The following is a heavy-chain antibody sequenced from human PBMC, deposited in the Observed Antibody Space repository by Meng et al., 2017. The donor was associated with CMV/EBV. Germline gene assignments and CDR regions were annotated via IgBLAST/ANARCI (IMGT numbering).Heavy chain of an antibody. D-gene: IGHD3-10*01. CDR3: ARTSESPHTMASDL. CDR1: GAAVSSSGYY. CDR2: VYHSSDT. V-gene: IGHV4-39*02. Sequence: SGAAVSSSGYYWSWIRQPQGKGMGWVGSVYHSSDTDDSTSFETRLTIGLDMSKNHISLTLTSATAADTAVYDCARTSESPHTMASDLWGQGTLVTVSS. J-gene: IGHJ5*02.